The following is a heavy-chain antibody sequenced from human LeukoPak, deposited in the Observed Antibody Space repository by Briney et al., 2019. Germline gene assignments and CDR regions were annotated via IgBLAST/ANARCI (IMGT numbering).Heavy chain of an antibody. V-gene: IGHV3-20*04. CDR1: GFTFDDYG. Sequence: PGGSLRLSCVASGFTFDDYGMSWVRQPPGKGLEWVSGINWNGDNTGYADSVKGRFTISRDNAKNSLYLQMDSLRAEDTAFYYCASGYYFGSGGYASLYYFDFWGQGTLVTVSS. CDR2: INWNGDNT. D-gene: IGHD3-10*01. CDR3: ASGYYFGSGGYASLYYFDF. J-gene: IGHJ4*02.